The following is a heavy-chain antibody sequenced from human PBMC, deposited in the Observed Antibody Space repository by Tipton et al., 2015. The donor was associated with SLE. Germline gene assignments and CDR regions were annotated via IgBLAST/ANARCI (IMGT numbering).Heavy chain of an antibody. CDR2: ISYDGSNK. CDR3: AKDTAMSH. D-gene: IGHD5-18*01. CDR1: GFTFSSYA. Sequence: SLRLSCAASGFTFSSYAMHWVRQAPGKGLEWVAVISYDGSNKYYADSVKGRFTISRGNSKNTLYLQMNSLRAEDTALYYCAKDTAMSHWGQGTPVTVSS. J-gene: IGHJ4*02. V-gene: IGHV3-30*04.